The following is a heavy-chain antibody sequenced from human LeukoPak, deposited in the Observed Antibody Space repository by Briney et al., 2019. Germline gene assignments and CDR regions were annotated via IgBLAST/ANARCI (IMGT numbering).Heavy chain of an antibody. J-gene: IGHJ4*02. CDR2: INHSGST. Sequence: SETLSLTCAAYGGSFSGYYWSWIRQPPGKGLEWIGEINHSGSTNYNPSLKSRVTISVDTSKNQFSLKLSSVTAADTAVYYCARGLRTSRYYGSGSYASWGQGTLVTVSS. CDR3: ARGLRTSRYYGSGSYAS. CDR1: GGSFSGYY. V-gene: IGHV4-34*01. D-gene: IGHD3-10*01.